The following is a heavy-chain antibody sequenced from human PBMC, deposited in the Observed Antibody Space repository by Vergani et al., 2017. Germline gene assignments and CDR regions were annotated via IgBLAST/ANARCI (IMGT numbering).Heavy chain of an antibody. D-gene: IGHD3-22*01. CDR3: AGPQGTSAYYYGGFDY. Sequence: EVHLLESGGGLIQPGGSLRISCAASGFTFDNYAMTWVRQAPGKGLQWVSGISGSGSSKFYEDSLKGRVTISRDNSKNSLYLQMNSLTAEDTAIYYCAGPQGTSAYYYGGFDYWGQGILVTVSS. CDR2: ISGSGSSK. J-gene: IGHJ4*02. V-gene: IGHV3-23*01. CDR1: GFTFDNYA.